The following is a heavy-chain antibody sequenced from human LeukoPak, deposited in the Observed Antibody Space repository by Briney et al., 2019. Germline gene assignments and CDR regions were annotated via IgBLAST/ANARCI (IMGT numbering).Heavy chain of an antibody. J-gene: IGHJ6*03. CDR3: ARDKGYCSGGSCYSGKVMDV. CDR2: ISSSSSTI. CDR1: GFTFSSYS. V-gene: IGHV3-48*01. Sequence: GGSLRLSRAASGFTFSSYSMNWVRQAPGKGLEWVSYISSSSSTIYYADSVKGRFTISRDNAKNSLYLQMNSLRAEDTAVYYCARDKGYCSGGSCYSGKVMDVWGKGTTVTVSS. D-gene: IGHD2-15*01.